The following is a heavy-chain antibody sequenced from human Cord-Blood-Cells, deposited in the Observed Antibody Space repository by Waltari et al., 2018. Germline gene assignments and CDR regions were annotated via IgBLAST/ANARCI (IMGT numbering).Heavy chain of an antibody. J-gene: IGHJ5*02. CDR2: IYHSGST. V-gene: IGHV4-38-2*01. CDR3: ASQYNWNSNWFDP. D-gene: IGHD1-7*01. Sequence: QVQLQESGPGLVKPSATLSLTCAVPGYSISSGSYWGWFRQPPGKGLAWLGSIYHSGSTYYNPSLKSRVTISVDTSKNQFSLKLSSVTAADTAVYYCASQYNWNSNWFDPWGQGTLVTVSS. CDR1: GYSISSGSY.